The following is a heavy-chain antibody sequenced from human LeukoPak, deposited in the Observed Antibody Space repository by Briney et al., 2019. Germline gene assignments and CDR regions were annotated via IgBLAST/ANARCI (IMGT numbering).Heavy chain of an antibody. CDR3: ASGVIAAAGTGENYFDY. Sequence: SETLSLTCTVSGGSISSYYWSWMRQPAGKGLEWIGRVYSSGSTNYNPSLKSRVTMTVDTSKNEFSLKLSSVTAADTAVYYCASGVIAAAGTGENYFDYWGQGTLVTVSS. D-gene: IGHD6-13*01. V-gene: IGHV4-4*07. CDR1: GGSISSYY. CDR2: VYSSGST. J-gene: IGHJ4*02.